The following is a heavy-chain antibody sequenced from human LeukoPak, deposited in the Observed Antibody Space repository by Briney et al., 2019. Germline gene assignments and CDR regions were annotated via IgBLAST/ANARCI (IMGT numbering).Heavy chain of an antibody. CDR3: ARGLGVLSDGYFDY. D-gene: IGHD2-8*01. CDR2: IIPIFGTA. Sequence: GASVKVSCKASGGTFSSYAISWVRQAPRQGLEWMGGIIPIFGTANYAQKFQGRVTITTDESTSTAYMELSSLRAEDTAVYYCARGLGVLSDGYFDYWGQGTLVTVSS. J-gene: IGHJ4*02. V-gene: IGHV1-69*05. CDR1: GGTFSSYA.